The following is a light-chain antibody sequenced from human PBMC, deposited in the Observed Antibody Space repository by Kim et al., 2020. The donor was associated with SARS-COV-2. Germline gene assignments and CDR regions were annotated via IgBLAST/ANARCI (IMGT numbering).Light chain of an antibody. CDR1: SANLGAYYD. CDR3: QSYDSILSSVI. CDR2: KNN. V-gene: IGLV1-40*01. J-gene: IGLJ2*01. Sequence: RDTIACTGTSANLGAYYDVNWYQQVPGTAPKLSIYKNNNRPSGVPDRFSGSKSDTSASLDITGLQVEDEADYYCQSYDSILSSVIFGGGTQLTVL.